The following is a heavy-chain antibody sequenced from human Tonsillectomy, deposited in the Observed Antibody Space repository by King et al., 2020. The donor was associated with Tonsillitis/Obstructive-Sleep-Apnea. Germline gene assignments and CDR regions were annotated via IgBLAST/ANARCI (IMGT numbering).Heavy chain of an antibody. CDR1: GFTFGDYA. J-gene: IGHJ4*02. D-gene: IGHD2-2*01. CDR2: IKSKAYGGTT. Sequence: VQLVESGGGLVQPGRSLRLSCTASGFTFGDYAMSWVRQAPGKGLEWVGFIKSKAYGGTTEYAASVKGRFTISRDDSKSIAHLQMNSLKTEDTAVYYCTRAGLLGYCSTTSCYVTYYFDYWGQGTLVTVSS. CDR3: TRAGLLGYCSTTSCYVTYYFDY. V-gene: IGHV3-49*04.